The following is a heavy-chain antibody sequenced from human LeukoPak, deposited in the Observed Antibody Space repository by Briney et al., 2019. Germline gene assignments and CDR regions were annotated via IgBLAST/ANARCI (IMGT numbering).Heavy chain of an antibody. CDR1: GFTFSSYA. D-gene: IGHD6-13*01. V-gene: IGHV3-23*01. CDR3: TKDRRGPAAGTWYFDS. J-gene: IGHJ4*02. CDR2: ISGSGNRT. Sequence: PGGSLRLSCAASGFTFSSYAMSWVRQAPGKGLEWVSSISGSGNRTYYADSVRGRFTISRDNSKNTVYLQLNSLRAGDTAIYYCTKDRRGPAAGTWYFDSWGQGTLVTVSS.